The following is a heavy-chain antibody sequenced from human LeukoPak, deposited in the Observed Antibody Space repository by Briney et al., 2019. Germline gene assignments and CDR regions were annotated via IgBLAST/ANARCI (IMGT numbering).Heavy chain of an antibody. CDR2: ISWDGGST. J-gene: IGHJ4*02. CDR3: AKDSTHSFGGVDY. V-gene: IGHV3-43*01. CDR1: GFTFDDYT. Sequence: PGGSLRLSCAASGFTFDDYTMHWVRQAPGKGLEWVSLISWDGGSTYYADSVKGRFTISRDNSKNSLYLQMNSLRTEDTALYYCAKDSTHSFGGVDYWGQGTLVTVSS. D-gene: IGHD3-10*01.